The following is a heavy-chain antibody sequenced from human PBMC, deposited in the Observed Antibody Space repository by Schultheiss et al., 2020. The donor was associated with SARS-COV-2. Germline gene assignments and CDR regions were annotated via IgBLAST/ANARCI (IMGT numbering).Heavy chain of an antibody. CDR3: ARGGFGNYDPEYFQH. CDR1: GGSISSYY. J-gene: IGHJ1*01. CDR2: IYYSGST. Sequence: GSLRLSCTVSGGSISSYYWSWIRQPPGKGLEWIGSIYYSGSTNYNPSLKSRVTISVDTSKNQFSLKLSSVTAADTAVYYCARGGFGNYDPEYFQHWGQGTLVTVSS. D-gene: IGHD4-11*01. V-gene: IGHV4-59*12.